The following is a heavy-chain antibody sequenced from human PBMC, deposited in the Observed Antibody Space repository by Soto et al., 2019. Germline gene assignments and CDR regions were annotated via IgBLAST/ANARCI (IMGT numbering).Heavy chain of an antibody. D-gene: IGHD5-18*01. CDR1: GDSVSSNSAA. J-gene: IGHJ6*03. CDR3: AREAYTAMVSGYYYYYYMEV. CDR2: TYYRSKWYN. Sequence: SQTLSLTCAISGDSVSSNSAAWNWIRQSPSRGLEWLGRTYYRSKWYNDYAVSVKSRITINPDTSKNQFSLQLNSVTPEDTAVYYCAREAYTAMVSGYYYYYYMEVWGKGNTITVSS. V-gene: IGHV6-1*01.